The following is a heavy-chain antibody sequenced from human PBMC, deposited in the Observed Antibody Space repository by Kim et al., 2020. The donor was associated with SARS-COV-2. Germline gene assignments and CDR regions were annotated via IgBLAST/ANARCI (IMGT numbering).Heavy chain of an antibody. Sequence: GGSLRLSCTISGFTLANSAMSWVRQLPGKGLEWVCAINHPGNDIGCADSVKGRFTLSRDNAKNSLYLQMNSLRAEDTALYYCAKSDAGAITWNDGDDWGKGTPDIVSS. CDR3: AKSDAGAITWNDGDD. V-gene: IGHV3-20*04. J-gene: IGHJ4*02. D-gene: IGHD6-25*01. CDR1: GFTLANSA. CDR2: INHPGNDI.